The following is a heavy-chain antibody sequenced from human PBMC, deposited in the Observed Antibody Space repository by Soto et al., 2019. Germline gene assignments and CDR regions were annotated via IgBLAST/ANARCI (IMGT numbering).Heavy chain of an antibody. D-gene: IGHD3-10*01. Sequence: QITLKESGPTLVKPTQTLTLTCTFSGFSLSTSGVGVGWXRQPPGKALEWLALIYWDDDKRYSPSLKSRLTXXXXXXXXXXXXXXXXXXXXXXXTYYCARYXWFDPWGQGTLVTVSS. V-gene: IGHV2-5*02. CDR3: ARYXWFDP. CDR1: GFSLSTSGVG. CDR2: IYWDDDK. J-gene: IGHJ5*02.